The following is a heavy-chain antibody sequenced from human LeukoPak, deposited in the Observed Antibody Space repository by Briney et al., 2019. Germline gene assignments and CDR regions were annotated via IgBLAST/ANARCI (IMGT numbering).Heavy chain of an antibody. CDR2: IYSGGST. V-gene: IGHV3-66*01. CDR1: GFSGSSNY. CDR3: TRGETNPFDY. D-gene: IGHD1-14*01. Sequence: GGSLRLSCAASGFSGSSNYMSCVRQVPGKGLEWVSVIYSGGSTYYADSVKGRFTISRDYSKNTLLLQMNSLRGDDTAVYYCTRGETNPFDYWGQGILVTVSS. J-gene: IGHJ4*02.